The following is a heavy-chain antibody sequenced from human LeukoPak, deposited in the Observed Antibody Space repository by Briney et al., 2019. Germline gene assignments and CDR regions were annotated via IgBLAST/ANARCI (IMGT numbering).Heavy chain of an antibody. D-gene: IGHD3-9*01. Sequence: SETLSLTCAVYGGSFSAYHWSWVRQPPGKGLEWIGEINHSGSTNYNPSLKSRVTISVDTSKNQFSLKLSSVTAADTAVYYCARLYYDILTGYYLHDAFDVWGQGTMVTVYS. CDR3: ARLYYDILTGYYLHDAFDV. J-gene: IGHJ3*01. CDR2: INHSGST. CDR1: GGSFSAYH. V-gene: IGHV4-34*01.